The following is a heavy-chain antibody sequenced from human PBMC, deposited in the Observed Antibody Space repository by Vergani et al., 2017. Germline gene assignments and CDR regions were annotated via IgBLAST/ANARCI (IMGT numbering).Heavy chain of an antibody. J-gene: IGHJ6*03. D-gene: IGHD1-26*01. Sequence: QVQLVQSGAEVKKPGSSVKVSCKASGGNFSSYAISWVRQAPGQGLEWMGGIIPIFGTANYAQKFQGRVTITADESTSTAYMELSSLRSEDTAVYYCARGSSYRSEGYYYYMDVWGKGTTVTVSS. CDR3: ARGSSYRSEGYYYYMDV. V-gene: IGHV1-69*01. CDR1: GGNFSSYA. CDR2: IIPIFGTA.